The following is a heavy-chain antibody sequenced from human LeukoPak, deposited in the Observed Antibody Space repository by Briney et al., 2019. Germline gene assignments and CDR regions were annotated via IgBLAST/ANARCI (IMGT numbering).Heavy chain of an antibody. CDR1: GYSFTSYW. V-gene: IGHV5-51*01. J-gene: IGHJ4*02. CDR2: IYPGDSDT. Sequence: GESLKISCKGSGYSFTSYWIGWVRQMPGKGLEWMGIIYPGDSDTRYSPPFQGQVTISADKSISTAYLQWSSLKASDTAMYYCARRSSGVTYYYGSGGTYYFDYWGQGTLVTVSS. CDR3: ARRSSGVTYYYGSGGTYYFDY. D-gene: IGHD3-10*01.